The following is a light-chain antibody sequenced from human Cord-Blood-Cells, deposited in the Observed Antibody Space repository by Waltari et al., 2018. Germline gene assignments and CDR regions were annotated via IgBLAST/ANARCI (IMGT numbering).Light chain of an antibody. CDR2: EVS. CDR1: SSDVGGYNY. Sequence: QSALTQPASVSGSPGQSITISCTGTSSDVGGYNYVSCYQQHPGKAPKLMLYEVSNRPSGVFNRFSGSKSGNTASLTISGLQAEDEADYYCSSYTSSSTYVFGTGTKVTVL. CDR3: SSYTSSSTYV. J-gene: IGLJ1*01. V-gene: IGLV2-14*01.